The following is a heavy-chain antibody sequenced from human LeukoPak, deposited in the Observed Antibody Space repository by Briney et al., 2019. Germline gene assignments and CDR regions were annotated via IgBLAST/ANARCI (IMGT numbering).Heavy chain of an antibody. J-gene: IGHJ6*03. D-gene: IGHD3-10*01. CDR1: GGSISSSSYY. V-gene: IGHV4-39*01. CDR3: ARVRRGSKGPKEDYMDV. Sequence: SETLSLTYTVSGGSISSSSYYWGWIRQPPGKGLEWIGSIYYSGSTYYNPSLKSRVTISVDTSKNQFSLKLSSVTAADTAVYYCARVRRGSKGPKEDYMDVWGKGTTVTVSS. CDR2: IYYSGST.